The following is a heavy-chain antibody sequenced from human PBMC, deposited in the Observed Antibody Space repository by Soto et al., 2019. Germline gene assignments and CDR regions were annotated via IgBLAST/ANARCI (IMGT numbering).Heavy chain of an antibody. V-gene: IGHV4-59*12. D-gene: IGHD5-12*01. Sequence: SETLSLTCTVSGGSISSYYWSWIRQPPGKGLEWIGYIYYSGSTNYNPSLKSRVTISVDTSKNQFSLKLSSVTAADTAVYYCARASRYSGYLDFWGQGNLVTVSS. CDR1: GGSISSYY. CDR3: ARASRYSGYLDF. J-gene: IGHJ4*03. CDR2: IYYSGST.